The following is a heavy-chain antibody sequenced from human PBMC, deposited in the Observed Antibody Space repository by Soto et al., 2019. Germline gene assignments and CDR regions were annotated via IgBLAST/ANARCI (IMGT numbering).Heavy chain of an antibody. Sequence: PGGSLRLSCAASGFTFSSYAMSWVRQAPGKGLEWVSAISGSGGSTYYADSVKGRFTISRDNSKNTLYLQMNSLRAEDTAVYYCAKGTPADDFWSGYPFDYWGQGTLVTVSS. J-gene: IGHJ4*02. CDR3: AKGTPADDFWSGYPFDY. D-gene: IGHD3-3*01. CDR1: GFTFSSYA. V-gene: IGHV3-23*01. CDR2: ISGSGGST.